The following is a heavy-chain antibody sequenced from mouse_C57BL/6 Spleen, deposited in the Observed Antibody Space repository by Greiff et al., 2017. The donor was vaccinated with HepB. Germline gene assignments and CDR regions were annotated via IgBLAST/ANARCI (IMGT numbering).Heavy chain of an antibody. CDR1: GFTFSSYG. D-gene: IGHD2-5*01. J-gene: IGHJ4*01. V-gene: IGHV5-6*01. Sequence: EVKLVESGGDLVKPGGSLKLSCAASGFTFSSYGMSWVRQTPDKRLEWVATISSGGSYTYYPDSVKGRFTISRDNAKNTLYLQMSSLKSEDTAMYYCARHAGSNHYAMDYWGQGTSVTVSS. CDR2: ISSGGSYT. CDR3: ARHAGSNHYAMDY.